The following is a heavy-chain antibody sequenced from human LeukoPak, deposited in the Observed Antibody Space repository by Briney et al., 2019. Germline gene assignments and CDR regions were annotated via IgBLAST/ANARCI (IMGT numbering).Heavy chain of an antibody. D-gene: IGHD6-13*01. V-gene: IGHV3-15*01. J-gene: IGHJ6*03. CDR3: WSYIVAAEYYYYMDV. CDR1: GFTFSNAW. Sequence: PGGSLRLSCAASGFTFSNAWMSWVRQAPGKGLEWVGRIKSKTDGGTTDYAAPVKGRFTISRDDSKNTLYLQMNSLKTEDTAVYYCWSYIVAAEYYYYMDVWGKGTTVTVSS. CDR2: IKSKTDGGTT.